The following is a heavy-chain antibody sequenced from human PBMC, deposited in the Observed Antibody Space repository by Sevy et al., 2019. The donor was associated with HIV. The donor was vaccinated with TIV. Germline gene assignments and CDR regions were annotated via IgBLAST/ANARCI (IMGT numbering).Heavy chain of an antibody. Sequence: GGSLRLSCVAPGFKFNGHGIHWVRQAPGKGLQWVAGISHDGDNKNYADSVKGRFNISGDQSKNTVFLQMNTLTTEDTAVYYYAGDYEVNNWRVVGAFDMWGLGTMVTVSS. J-gene: IGHJ3*02. D-gene: IGHD3-3*01. CDR2: ISHDGDNK. CDR3: AGDYEVNNWRVVGAFDM. CDR1: GFKFNGHG. V-gene: IGHV3-30*14.